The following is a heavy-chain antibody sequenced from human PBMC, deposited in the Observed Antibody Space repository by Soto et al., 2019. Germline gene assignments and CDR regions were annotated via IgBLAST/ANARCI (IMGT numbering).Heavy chain of an antibody. CDR2: TYYRSKWYN. CDR3: ARVLLSSLASPYYFDY. CDR1: GDSVSSNSAA. J-gene: IGHJ4*02. D-gene: IGHD6-6*01. V-gene: IGHV6-1*01. Sequence: PSETLSLTCAISGDSVSSNSAAWNWIRQSSSRGLEWLGRTYYRSKWYNDYAVSVKSRITINPDTSKNQFSLQLNSVTPEDTAVYYCARVLLSSLASPYYFDYWGQGTLVTVSS.